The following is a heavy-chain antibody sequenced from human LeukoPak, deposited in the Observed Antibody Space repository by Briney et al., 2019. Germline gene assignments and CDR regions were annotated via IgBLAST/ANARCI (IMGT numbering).Heavy chain of an antibody. CDR3: AKDPGRSGYYLFDH. V-gene: IGHV3-23*01. J-gene: IGHJ4*02. D-gene: IGHD3-22*01. CDR1: GFTFSSYA. CDR2: ISGSGGST. Sequence: GSLRLSCAASGFTFSSYAMWWVRQAAGKGLEWVSAISGSGGSTYYADSVKGRFTICRDNSKNTLYLQMNSLRAEDTAVYYCAKDPGRSGYYLFDHWGQGTLVTVSS.